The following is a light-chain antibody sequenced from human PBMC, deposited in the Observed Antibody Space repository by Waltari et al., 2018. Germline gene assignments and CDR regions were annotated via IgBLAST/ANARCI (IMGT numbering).Light chain of an antibody. CDR2: EDK. J-gene: IGLJ3*02. CDR3: GGWDSSLRAGV. V-gene: IGLV1-51*01. Sequence: QSVLTQPPSISAAPGQRVTISCSGSSSNIGSEPVSWYLQLPGTAPKVLIFEDKKRPAGIPDRIPASKSGTSATLDITGLQTGDEAVYYCGGWDSSLRAGVFGGGTKVTV. CDR1: SSNIGSEP.